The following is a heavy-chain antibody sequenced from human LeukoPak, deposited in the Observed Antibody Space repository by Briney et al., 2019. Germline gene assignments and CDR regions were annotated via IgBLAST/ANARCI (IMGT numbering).Heavy chain of an antibody. CDR1: GYSISNGYY. D-gene: IGHD3-3*01. J-gene: IGHJ5*02. Sequence: SETLSLTCTVSGYSISNGYYWGWIRQPPGKGLEWVGSISHRGSTYYNPSLKSRVTISVDTSKNQFSLKLSSVTAADTAVYYCARLSGYYDFWSGYPPEGDWFDPWGQGTLVTVSS. CDR3: ARLSGYYDFWSGYPPEGDWFDP. CDR2: ISHRGST. V-gene: IGHV4-38-2*02.